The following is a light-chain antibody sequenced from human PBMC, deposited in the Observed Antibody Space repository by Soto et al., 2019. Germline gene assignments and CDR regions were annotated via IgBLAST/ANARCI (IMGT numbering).Light chain of an antibody. CDR2: GAS. V-gene: IGKV3-20*01. Sequence: EIVLTQSPGTLSLSPGDGATLSGRASQTVGSSFLGWYQQKPGQAPRLIMYGASNRATGIPDRFTGRGSGTDLTLTISRLDPEDVAVYYCHHYGGSQYTFGQGTKLEI. CDR3: HHYGGSQYT. J-gene: IGKJ2*01. CDR1: QTVGSSF.